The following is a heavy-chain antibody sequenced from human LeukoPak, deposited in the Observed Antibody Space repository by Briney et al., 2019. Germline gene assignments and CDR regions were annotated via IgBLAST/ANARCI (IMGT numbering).Heavy chain of an antibody. Sequence: ASVKVSCKASGYTFNDYYIHWVRQAPGQGLECMGIINPSGGSTSYAQKFQGRVTMTRDMSTSTAYMGLRSLRSDDTAVYYCARDGYPGIAAAPEFFDYWGQGTLVTVSS. J-gene: IGHJ4*02. CDR2: INPSGGST. CDR1: GYTFNDYY. CDR3: ARDGYPGIAAAPEFFDY. V-gene: IGHV1-46*02. D-gene: IGHD6-13*01.